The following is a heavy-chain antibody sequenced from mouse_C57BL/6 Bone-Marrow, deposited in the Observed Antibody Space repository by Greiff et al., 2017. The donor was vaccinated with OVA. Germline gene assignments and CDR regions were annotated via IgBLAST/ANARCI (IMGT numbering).Heavy chain of an antibody. CDR1: GYTFTSYW. J-gene: IGHJ4*01. Sequence: VQLQQPGAELVRPGSSVKLSCKASGYTFTSYWMHWVKQRPIQGLEWIGNIDPSDSETHYNQKFKDKATLPVDNSSSTAYMQLSSLTSEDSAVYYCARRSWDDAMDYWGQGTSVTVSS. V-gene: IGHV1-52*01. CDR3: ARRSWDDAMDY. D-gene: IGHD4-1*01. CDR2: IDPSDSET.